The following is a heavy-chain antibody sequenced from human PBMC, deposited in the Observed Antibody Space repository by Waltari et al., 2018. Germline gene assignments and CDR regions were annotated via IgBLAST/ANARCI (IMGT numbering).Heavy chain of an antibody. Sequence: QVQLQESGPGLVKPSGTLSLTCAASGGPIRSSNWWSWVRQPPGKGLEWIGEIYHSCSTNYNPSLKSRVTISVDKSKNQFSLKLSSVTAADTAVYYCARDRTYYYDSSGYLDAFDIWGQGTMVTVSS. CDR2: IYHSCST. CDR3: ARDRTYYYDSSGYLDAFDI. J-gene: IGHJ3*02. D-gene: IGHD3-22*01. CDR1: GGPIRSSNW. V-gene: IGHV4-4*02.